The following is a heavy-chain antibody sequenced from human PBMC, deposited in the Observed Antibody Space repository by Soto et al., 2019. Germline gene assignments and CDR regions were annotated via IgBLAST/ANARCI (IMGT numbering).Heavy chain of an antibody. CDR3: ARDAGGPFDN. J-gene: IGHJ4*02. V-gene: IGHV4-59*11. CDR1: GGSISLHY. Sequence: LSLTCTVSGGSISLHYWSWIRQPPGKGLEWIGYIYYSGSTTYNPSLKSRVTISADTSKNQFSLKLTSVTAADTAVYYCARDAGGPFDNWGQGTLVTVSS. CDR2: IYYSGST. D-gene: IGHD2-15*01.